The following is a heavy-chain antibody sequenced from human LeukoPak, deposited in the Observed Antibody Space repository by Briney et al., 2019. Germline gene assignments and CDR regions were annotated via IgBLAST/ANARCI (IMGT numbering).Heavy chain of an antibody. CDR2: INPNSGGT. CDR1: GYTFTGYY. D-gene: IGHD3-16*01. Sequence: GASVKVSCKASGYTFTGYYMHWVRQAPGQGLEWMGWINPNSGGTNYAQKLQGRVTMTRDTSISTAYMELSRLRSDDTAVYYCASRGLPSDAFDIWGQGTMVTVSS. V-gene: IGHV1-2*02. J-gene: IGHJ3*02. CDR3: ASRGLPSDAFDI.